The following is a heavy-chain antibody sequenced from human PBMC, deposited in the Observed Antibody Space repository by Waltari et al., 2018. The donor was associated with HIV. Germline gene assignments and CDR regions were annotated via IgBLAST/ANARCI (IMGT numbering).Heavy chain of an antibody. J-gene: IGHJ2*01. D-gene: IGHD5-18*01. CDR3: AKVREKQLWLRNWDFDL. CDR1: GFTFSSYE. Sequence: EVKLVESGGGLVQPGGSVRLSCAASGFTFSSYEMNWVRQAPGKGLEWISYISSSGSSIYYAYSVKGRFTISRDNGKKSLYLQMNILRAEDTAVYYCAKVREKQLWLRNWDFDLWGRGTLVTVSS. V-gene: IGHV3-48*03. CDR2: ISSSGSSI.